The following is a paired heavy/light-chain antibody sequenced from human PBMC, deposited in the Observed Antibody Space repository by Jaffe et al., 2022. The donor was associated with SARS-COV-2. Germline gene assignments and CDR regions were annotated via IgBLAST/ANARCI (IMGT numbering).Light chain of an antibody. V-gene: IGLV1-44*01. CDR2: SNN. CDR1: SSNIGSNP. Sequence: QSVLTQPPSASGTPGQRVTISCSGSSSNIGSNPVNWYQQLPGTAPKLLIYSNNQRPSGVPDRFSGSESGTSASLAISGLQSEDEADYYCAAWDDKLNGYVFGTGTKVTVL. J-gene: IGLJ1*01. CDR3: AAWDDKLNGYV.
Heavy chain of an antibody. Sequence: EVQLVESGGVVVQPGGSLRLSCAASGFTFDEYTMHWVRQAPGKGLEWVSLITWDGSSTYYADSVKGRFTISRDNSKNSLYLHMNSLRTEDTALYYCAKGGGGRAPLRTDVWGKGTTVTVSS. D-gene: IGHD2-15*01. J-gene: IGHJ6*04. CDR2: ITWDGSST. CDR1: GFTFDEYT. V-gene: IGHV3-43*01. CDR3: AKGGGGRAPLRTDV.